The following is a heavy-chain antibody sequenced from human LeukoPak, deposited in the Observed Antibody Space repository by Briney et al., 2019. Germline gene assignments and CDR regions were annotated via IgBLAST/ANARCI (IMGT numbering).Heavy chain of an antibody. V-gene: IGHV3-23*01. CDR2: ISGSGSRT. CDR3: ASRPGADIGPLDY. J-gene: IGHJ4*02. Sequence: QRGRSLRLSCAASGFTFSNYAMSWVRHAHGKGMGWVSSISGSGSRTYYADSVKGRFTISRDNSKNTLYVQMSRLRGDETALYYCASRPGADIGPLDYWGQGTLVTVSS. D-gene: IGHD2-2*01. CDR1: GFTFSNYA.